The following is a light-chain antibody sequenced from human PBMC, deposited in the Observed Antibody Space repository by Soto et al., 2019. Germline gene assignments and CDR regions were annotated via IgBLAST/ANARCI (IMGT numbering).Light chain of an antibody. V-gene: IGKV1-5*01. Sequence: DIQMTQSPSTLSASVGDRVTITCRASQSISSWLAWYQQKPGKAPKLLIYDASSLESGVPSRFSGSGSGTDFTLTISSLQPEDFATYYCQQLNSYPTFGQGTKVDI. CDR2: DAS. CDR3: QQLNSYPT. CDR1: QSISSW. J-gene: IGKJ1*01.